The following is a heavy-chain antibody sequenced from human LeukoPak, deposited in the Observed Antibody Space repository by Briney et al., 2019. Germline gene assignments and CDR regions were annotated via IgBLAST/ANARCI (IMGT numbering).Heavy chain of an antibody. CDR2: ISGSGGST. CDR3: AKDLEDSSSPFDY. J-gene: IGHJ4*02. Sequence: GGFLRLSCAASGFTFSSYAMSWVRQAPGKGLEWVSAISGSGGSTYYADSVKGRFTISRDNSKNTLYLQMNSLRAEDTAVYYCAKDLEDSSSPFDYWGQGTLVTVSS. D-gene: IGHD6-6*01. CDR1: GFTFSSYA. V-gene: IGHV3-23*01.